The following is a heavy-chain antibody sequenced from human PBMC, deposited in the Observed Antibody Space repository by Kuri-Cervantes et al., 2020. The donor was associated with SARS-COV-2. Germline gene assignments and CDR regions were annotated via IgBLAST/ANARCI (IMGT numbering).Heavy chain of an antibody. CDR2: IPYDGSNK. CDR3: ARAQSYGDYSRYAFEGHKDAFDI. J-gene: IGHJ3*02. V-gene: IGHV3-30*04. CDR1: GFTFSSYA. D-gene: IGHD4-17*01. Sequence: GESLKISCAASGFTFSSYAMHWVRQAPGKGLEWVAVIPYDGSNKYYADSVKGRFTISRDNSKNTLYLQMNSLRAEDTAVYYCARAQSYGDYSRYAFEGHKDAFDIWGRGTMVTVSS.